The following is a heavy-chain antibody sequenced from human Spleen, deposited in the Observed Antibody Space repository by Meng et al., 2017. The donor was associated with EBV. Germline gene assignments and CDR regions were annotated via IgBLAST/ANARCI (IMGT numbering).Heavy chain of an antibody. V-gene: IGHV4-34*01. CDR1: GESFSGVS. D-gene: IGHD6-13*01. CDR2: INHSGST. Sequence: VRLPPGGGGLLQSSGTRSPTCAVSGESFSGVSGSWSRQPPGKALEWIGEINHSGSTNSNPSLKSRVTISVATSRNQFSLGLNSVTAADTAVYYCARGMVAAPKHWFAPWGQGTLVTVSS. J-gene: IGHJ5*02. CDR3: ARGMVAAPKHWFAP.